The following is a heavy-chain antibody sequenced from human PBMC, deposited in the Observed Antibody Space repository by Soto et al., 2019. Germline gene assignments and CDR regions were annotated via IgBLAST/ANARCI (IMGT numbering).Heavy chain of an antibody. D-gene: IGHD3-22*01. V-gene: IGHV3-66*01. Sequence: GGSLRLSCAASGFTVSSNYMSWVRQAPGKGLEWVSVIYSGGTTYYADSVKGRFTISRDNSKNTLYLQMNSLRAEDTAVYYCARASRNYYDSSGYLYYFDYWGQGTLVTVST. CDR2: IYSGGTT. J-gene: IGHJ4*02. CDR1: GFTVSSNY. CDR3: ARASRNYYDSSGYLYYFDY.